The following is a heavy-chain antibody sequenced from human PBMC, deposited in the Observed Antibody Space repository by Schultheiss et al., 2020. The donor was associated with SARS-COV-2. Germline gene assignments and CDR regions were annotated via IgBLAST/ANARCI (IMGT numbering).Heavy chain of an antibody. J-gene: IGHJ5*02. D-gene: IGHD3-10*01. CDR1: GYTLTDSY. CDR3: ARDSPPGVRGVNEERRFDP. V-gene: IGHV1-2*02. CDR2: INPRSGGT. Sequence: ASVKVSCRASGYTLTDSYMHWVRQAPGQGLEWMGWINPRSGGTNYAQKFQGRVTMTRDTSISTAYMELSRLRSDDTAVYYCARDSPPGVRGVNEERRFDPWGQGTLVTVSS.